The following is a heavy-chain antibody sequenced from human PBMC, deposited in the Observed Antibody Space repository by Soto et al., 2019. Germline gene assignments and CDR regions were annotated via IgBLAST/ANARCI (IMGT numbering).Heavy chain of an antibody. CDR1: GFTFSDYD. J-gene: IGHJ6*02. CDR2: IWIDGSNK. V-gene: IGHV3-33*01. CDR3: ARDRRGMDV. Sequence: QVQVVECGGGVVQPGRSLRLSCAASGFTFSDYDMNWVRQAPGKGLEWVALIWIDGSNKYYADSVKGRFTISRDNSKNTLYLQMNSLRAEDTAVYYCARDRRGMDVWGQGTTVTVSS.